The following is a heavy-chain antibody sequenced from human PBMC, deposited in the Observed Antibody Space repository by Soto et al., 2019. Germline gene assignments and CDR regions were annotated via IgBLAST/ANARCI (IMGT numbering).Heavy chain of an antibody. D-gene: IGHD6-19*01. CDR1: GFTFSSYA. J-gene: IGHJ4*02. V-gene: IGHV3-23*01. Sequence: PGGSLRLSCAASGFTFSSYAMSWVRQAPGKGLEWVSAISGSGGSTYHADSVKGRFTISRDNSKNTLYLQMNSLRAEDTAVYYCAKGLSVAGIGGDFDYWGQGTLVTVSS. CDR2: ISGSGGST. CDR3: AKGLSVAGIGGDFDY.